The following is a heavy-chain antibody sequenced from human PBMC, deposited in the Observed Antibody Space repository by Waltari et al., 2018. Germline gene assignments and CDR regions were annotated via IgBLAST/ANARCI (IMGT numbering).Heavy chain of an antibody. Sequence: QVQLVQSGAELKKPGASVKLSCKASGYTFTSYYIQWVRQAPGQGLEWMGGCNSGGDTTIYSQKFQGRVTRTRDTSTSTVYMELSSLRSEDTAVYYCARLGITMTPDYWGQGTLVTVSS. CDR2: CNSGGDTT. V-gene: IGHV1-46*01. J-gene: IGHJ4*02. CDR3: ARLGITMTPDY. CDR1: GYTFTSYY.